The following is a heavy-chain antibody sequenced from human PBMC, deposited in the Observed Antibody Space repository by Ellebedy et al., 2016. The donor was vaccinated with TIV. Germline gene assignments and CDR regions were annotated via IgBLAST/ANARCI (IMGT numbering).Heavy chain of an antibody. CDR2: IYTTGST. CDR3: AGDGVEDYFNY. Sequence: MPSETLSLTCAVYGGSFSGYYWSWIRQPPGKGLEWIGRIYTTGSTNYNPSLRSRVTLAVDTPKNEFSLKLSSVTTADTAIYYCAGDGVEDYFNYWGQGLLVTVSS. D-gene: IGHD3-10*01. V-gene: IGHV4-4*07. CDR1: GGSFSGYY. J-gene: IGHJ4*02.